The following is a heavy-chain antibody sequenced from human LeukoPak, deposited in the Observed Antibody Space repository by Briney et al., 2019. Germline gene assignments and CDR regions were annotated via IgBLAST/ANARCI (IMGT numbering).Heavy chain of an antibody. Sequence: GGSLRLSCAASGFTVSSNYMSWVRQAPGKGLEWVSVIYSGGSTYYADSVKGRFTISRDSSKNTLYLQMNSLRAEDTAVYYCARGVPMTTVTTDAFDIWGQGTMVTVSS. J-gene: IGHJ3*02. V-gene: IGHV3-53*01. CDR1: GFTVSSNY. D-gene: IGHD4-17*01. CDR2: IYSGGST. CDR3: ARGVPMTTVTTDAFDI.